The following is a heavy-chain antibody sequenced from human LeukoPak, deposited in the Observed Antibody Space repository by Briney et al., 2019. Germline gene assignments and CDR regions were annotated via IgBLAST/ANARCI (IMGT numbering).Heavy chain of an antibody. CDR3: ARDPRASYESSDYYYPGDY. Sequence: ASVKVSCKTSGYTFTSYYIHWLRQAPGQGLEWMAIINPSGGSTRYARKFQGRVTMTRDTSTSTVYMELSSLRSEDTAVYHCARDPRASYESSDYYYPGDYWGQGTLVTVSS. CDR1: GYTFTSYY. J-gene: IGHJ4*02. CDR2: INPSGGST. V-gene: IGHV1-46*01. D-gene: IGHD3-22*01.